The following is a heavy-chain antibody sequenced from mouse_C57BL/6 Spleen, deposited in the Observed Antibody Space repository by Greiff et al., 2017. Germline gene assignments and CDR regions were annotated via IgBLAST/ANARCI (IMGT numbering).Heavy chain of an antibody. D-gene: IGHD2-4*01. CDR3: TDYDYDGDYFDY. Sequence: VQLQQSGAELVRPGASVTLSCKASGYTFTDYDMHWVKQTPVHGLEWIGAIDPETGGTAYNQKFKGKAILTADKSSSTAYMELRSLTSADSAVYYCTDYDYDGDYFDYWGQVTTLTVSS. J-gene: IGHJ2*01. CDR2: IDPETGGT. V-gene: IGHV1-15*01. CDR1: GYTFTDYD.